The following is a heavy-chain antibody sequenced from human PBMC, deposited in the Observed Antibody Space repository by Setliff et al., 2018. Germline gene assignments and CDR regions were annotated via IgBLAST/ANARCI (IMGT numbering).Heavy chain of an antibody. J-gene: IGHJ6*03. V-gene: IGHV3-23*01. CDR2: ISASGDTT. CDR1: GFTFSTYD. CDR3: ARHLSSGSYYGGAYYYMDV. D-gene: IGHD1-26*01. Sequence: PGGSLSLSCAASGFTFSTYDMSWVRQAPGKGLEWVSAISASGDTTYYADSVRGRFTISRDNSKSTLYLQMNSLRAEDTAVYYCARHLSSGSYYGGAYYYMDVWGKGTTVTVSS.